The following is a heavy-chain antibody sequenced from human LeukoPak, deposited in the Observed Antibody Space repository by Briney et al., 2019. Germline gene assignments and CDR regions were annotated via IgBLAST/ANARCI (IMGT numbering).Heavy chain of an antibody. CDR1: GFTFSGYG. J-gene: IGHJ4*02. D-gene: IGHD5-12*01. V-gene: IGHV3-30*18. CDR3: AKNEVWWLPDS. Sequence: GGSLRLSCAASGFTFSGYGMHWVRQAPGKGLEWVAVISYDGSNKYYADSVKGRFTISRDNSKNTLYLQMNSLRADDTALYYCAKNEVWWLPDSWGQGTLVTVSS. CDR2: ISYDGSNK.